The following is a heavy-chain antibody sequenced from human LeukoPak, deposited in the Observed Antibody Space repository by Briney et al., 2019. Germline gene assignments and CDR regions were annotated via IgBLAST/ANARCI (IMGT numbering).Heavy chain of an antibody. J-gene: IGHJ6*04. CDR1: GYTLTELS. V-gene: IGHV1-24*01. D-gene: IGHD1-26*01. CDR3: ATVGMGLPDYYGMDV. Sequence: GASVKVSCKVSGYTLTELSMHWVRQAPGKGLEWMGGFDPEGGETIYAQKFQGRVTMTEDTSTDTAYMELSSLRSEDTAVYYCATVGMGLPDYYGMDVWGKGTTVTVSS. CDR2: FDPEGGET.